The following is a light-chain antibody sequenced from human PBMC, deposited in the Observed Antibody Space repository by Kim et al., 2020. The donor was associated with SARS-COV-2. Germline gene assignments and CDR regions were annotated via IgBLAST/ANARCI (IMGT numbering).Light chain of an antibody. CDR3: QQYGDWPPMYT. CDR1: QSLSSN. V-gene: IGKV3-15*01. CDR2: DTS. J-gene: IGKJ2*01. Sequence: SPGERATLPCRASQSLSSNLAWYQQKPGQAPRLLIYDTSTRATGIPARFSASGSGTEFTLTISALQSEDLAVYYCQQYGDWPPMYTFGQGTKLEI.